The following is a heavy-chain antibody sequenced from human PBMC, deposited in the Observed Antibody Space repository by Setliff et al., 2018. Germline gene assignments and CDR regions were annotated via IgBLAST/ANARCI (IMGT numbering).Heavy chain of an antibody. J-gene: IGHJ4*02. CDR2: ISPYDGQT. CDR3: VRGTEGYY. V-gene: IGHV1-18*01. CDR1: GYTFSTYG. D-gene: IGHD1-1*01. Sequence: ASVKVSCKDSGYTFSTYGISWVRQAPGQGLEWMGWISPYDGQTSFAQKFQGRVTMTTDTSTSTAYMELRSLRSDDTALYYCVRGTEGYYWGQGTLVTVSS.